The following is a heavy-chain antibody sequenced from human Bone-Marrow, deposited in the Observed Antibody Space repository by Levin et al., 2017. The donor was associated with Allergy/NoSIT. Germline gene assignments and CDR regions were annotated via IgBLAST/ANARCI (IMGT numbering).Heavy chain of an antibody. Sequence: PGGSLRLSCKASGYTFSSYGITWVRQASGRGLEWMGWFNPYNGKIEYAQKVQGRVTMTTDTSTRTAYMELRSLRSNDTAIYYCARGSIFGVVNILPDFWGQGTLVTVSS. V-gene: IGHV1-18*01. CDR1: GYTFSSYG. J-gene: IGHJ4*02. CDR3: ARGSIFGVVNILPDF. D-gene: IGHD3-3*01. CDR2: FNPYNGKI.